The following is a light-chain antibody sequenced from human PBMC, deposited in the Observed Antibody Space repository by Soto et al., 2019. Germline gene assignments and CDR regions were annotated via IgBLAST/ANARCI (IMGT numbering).Light chain of an antibody. Sequence: QPLLTQPPAASGTPWQTVTISCSGSSSNIGTSSVHWYKHLPGTAPKPLIYTNDQRPSGVPDRFSGSKSGTSASLAISGLQSEDEADYYCAVWDDSLNGHVFGAGTKVPVL. J-gene: IGLJ1*01. V-gene: IGLV1-44*01. CDR2: TND. CDR3: AVWDDSLNGHV. CDR1: SSNIGTSS.